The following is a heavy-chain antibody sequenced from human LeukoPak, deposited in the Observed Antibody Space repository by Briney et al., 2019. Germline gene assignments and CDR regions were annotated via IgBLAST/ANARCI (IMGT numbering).Heavy chain of an antibody. CDR3: AGGPPGQVYDY. CDR1: GSSLTESS. CDR2: TDPEDGET. D-gene: IGHD5/OR15-5a*01. Sequence: GASVKVSCKVSGSSLTESSLHWVRQAPGKGLQWMGGTDPEDGETIYAQKFQGRVTMTEDTSTDTAYMELSSLRSEDTAVYYCAGGPPGQVYDYWGQGTLVTVSS. V-gene: IGHV1-24*01. J-gene: IGHJ4*02.